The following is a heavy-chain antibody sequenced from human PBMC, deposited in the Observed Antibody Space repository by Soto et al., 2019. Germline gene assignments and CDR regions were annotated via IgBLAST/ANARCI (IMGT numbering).Heavy chain of an antibody. CDR1: GFIFSTYG. CDR2: ISYDGRNK. J-gene: IGHJ6*02. Sequence: QMQLVESGGGVVQPGRSLRVSCEASGFIFSTYGMHWVRQAPGKGLEWVAVISYDGRNKYYADSVRGRFTISRDNSKNTLHLQMNSLRGEDTAVYYCAKDTATAITSYYFYGMDVWGQGTTVIVSS. CDR3: AKDTATAITSYYFYGMDV. V-gene: IGHV3-30*18. D-gene: IGHD5-12*01.